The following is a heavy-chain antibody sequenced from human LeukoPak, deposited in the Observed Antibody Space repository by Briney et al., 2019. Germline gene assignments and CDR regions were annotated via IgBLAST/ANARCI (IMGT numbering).Heavy chain of an antibody. D-gene: IGHD6-19*01. CDR1: GFTFNSYG. V-gene: IGHV3-30*02. CDR3: ANDNSGWYVDY. Sequence: PGGSLRLSCTASGFTFNSYGMHWVRQAPGKGLEWVAFIRYDGSNKYYADSVKGRFTISRDNSKNTLYLQINSLGAEDTAVYYCANDNSGWYVDYWGQGTLVTVSS. CDR2: IRYDGSNK. J-gene: IGHJ4*02.